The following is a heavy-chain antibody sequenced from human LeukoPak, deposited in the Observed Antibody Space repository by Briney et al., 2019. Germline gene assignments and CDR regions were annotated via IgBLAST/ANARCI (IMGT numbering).Heavy chain of an antibody. D-gene: IGHD4-17*01. J-gene: IGHJ4*02. CDR2: SYHTGST. V-gene: IGHV4-59*08. CDR3: ARHFGDDYGRSFDF. CDR1: VGSIRSYY. Sequence: SETLSLTCTVSVGSIRSYYWSWIRQPPGRGLEWIAYSYHTGSTNYNLSLKGRVTMSVDTSKNQFSLKLSSVTAADTAVYYCARHFGDDYGRSFDFWGQGTLVTVSS.